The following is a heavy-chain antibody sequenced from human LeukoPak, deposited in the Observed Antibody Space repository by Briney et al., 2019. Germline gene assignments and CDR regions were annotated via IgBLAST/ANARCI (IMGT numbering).Heavy chain of an antibody. J-gene: IGHJ4*02. CDR2: ISAYNGNT. Sequence: ASVKVSFKASGYTFTSYGISWVRQAPGQGLEWMGWISAYNGNTNYAQKLQGRVTMTTDTSTSTAYMELRSLRSDDTAVYYCARGRSSWYQSPFDYWGQGTLVTVSS. CDR1: GYTFTSYG. D-gene: IGHD6-13*01. CDR3: ARGRSSWYQSPFDY. V-gene: IGHV1-18*01.